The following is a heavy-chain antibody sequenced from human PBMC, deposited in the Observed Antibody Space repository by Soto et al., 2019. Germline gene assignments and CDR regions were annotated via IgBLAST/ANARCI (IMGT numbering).Heavy chain of an antibody. CDR2: IYSGGEA. CDR3: AREKVDVRLHVGAFDI. V-gene: IGHV3-66*01. CDR1: GFTVSSNY. Sequence: EVQLVESGGGLVQRGGSLRLSCAASGFTVSSNYMNWIRQAPGKGLEWVAVIYSGGEAYYADSVKGRFTISRDDSKNTLYLQMNSLSAEDTAVYYCAREKVDVRLHVGAFDIWGQGTMVTVSS. D-gene: IGHD2-15*01. J-gene: IGHJ3*02.